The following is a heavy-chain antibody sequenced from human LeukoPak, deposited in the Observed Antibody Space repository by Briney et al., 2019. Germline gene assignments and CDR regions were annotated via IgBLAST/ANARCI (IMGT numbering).Heavy chain of an antibody. Sequence: GGSLRLSCAASGFTFSSYWMNWARQAPGKGLEWVSVICANDGNTYYADAVKGRFTISRDNSKDTLYLQMDSLRAEDTAVYYCAKGSGSSCYSPCDYWGQGILVTVSS. CDR2: ICANDGNT. D-gene: IGHD2-15*01. CDR1: GFTFSSYW. CDR3: AKGSGSSCYSPCDY. V-gene: IGHV3-23*01. J-gene: IGHJ4*02.